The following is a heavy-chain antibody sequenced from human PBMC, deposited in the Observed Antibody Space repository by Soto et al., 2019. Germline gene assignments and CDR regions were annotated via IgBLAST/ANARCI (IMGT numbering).Heavy chain of an antibody. CDR1: GGSISGGSTSY. CDR2: IYYTGYT. V-gene: IGHV4-39*01. J-gene: IGHJ4*01. Sequence: SETLSLTCTVAGGSISGGSTSYWGWIRQPPGKGLEWIGSIYYTGYTYYSPSLKSRVIISVDTSKNQFSLKLNSVTATDTAVYYCAITTSYVLPSDYWGRGTLVTVSS. CDR3: AITTSYVLPSDY. D-gene: IGHD3-16*01.